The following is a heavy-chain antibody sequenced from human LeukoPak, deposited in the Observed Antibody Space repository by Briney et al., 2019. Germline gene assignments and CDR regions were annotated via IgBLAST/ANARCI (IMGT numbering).Heavy chain of an antibody. CDR2: IYYSGST. Sequence: PSETLSLTCTVSGGSISSHYWSWIRQPPGKGLEWIGYIYYSGSTNYNPSLKSRVTISVDTSKNQFSLKLSSVTAADTAVYYCARGRYSTDFDYWGQGTLVTVSS. CDR1: GGSISSHY. J-gene: IGHJ4*02. V-gene: IGHV4-59*11. CDR3: ARGRYSTDFDY. D-gene: IGHD5-18*01.